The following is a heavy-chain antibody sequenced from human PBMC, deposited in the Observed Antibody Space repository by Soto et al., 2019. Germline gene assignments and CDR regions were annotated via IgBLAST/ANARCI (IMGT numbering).Heavy chain of an antibody. D-gene: IGHD3-10*01. CDR1: GYRFNDYA. CDR3: VRDPRDYFGSGTSPHP. J-gene: IGHJ5*02. CDR2: ISAYSGQT. V-gene: IGHV1-18*01. Sequence: IQLVQSGPEVKKPGASVKVSCKASGYRFNDYAISRVRQAPGQGLEGMGWISAYSGQTNLAEKFKGRVTMTAVASTRTAYIELRSLRSDDTAIYFCVRDPRDYFGSGTSPHPWGQGTLVTVS.